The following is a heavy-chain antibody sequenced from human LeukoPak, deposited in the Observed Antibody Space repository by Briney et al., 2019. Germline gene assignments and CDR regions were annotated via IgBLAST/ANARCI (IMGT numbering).Heavy chain of an antibody. CDR2: INHSGST. CDR1: GGSFSGYY. J-gene: IGHJ3*02. Sequence: SETLSLTCAVYGGSFSGYYWSWIRQPPGKGLEWIGEINHSGSTNYNPSLKSRVTISVDTSKNQFSLKLSSVTAADTAVYYCASTRSYAFDIWGQGTMVTVSS. V-gene: IGHV4-34*01. CDR3: ASTRSYAFDI.